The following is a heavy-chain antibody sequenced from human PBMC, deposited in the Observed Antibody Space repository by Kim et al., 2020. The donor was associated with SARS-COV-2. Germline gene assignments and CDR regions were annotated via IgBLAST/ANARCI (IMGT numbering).Heavy chain of an antibody. D-gene: IGHD2-2*01. CDR2: ISGSGGST. J-gene: IGHJ4*02. CDR3: AKGAYVSSTSCYFIFDY. V-gene: IGHV3-23*01. CDR1: GFTFSSYA. Sequence: GGSLRLSCAASGFTFSSYAMSWVRQAPGKGLEWVSAISGSGGSTYYADSVKGRFTISRDNSKNTLYLQMNSLRAEDTAVYYCAKGAYVSSTSCYFIFDYWGQGTLVTVSS.